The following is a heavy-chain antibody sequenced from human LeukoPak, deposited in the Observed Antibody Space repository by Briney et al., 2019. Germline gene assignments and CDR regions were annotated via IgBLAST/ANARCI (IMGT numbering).Heavy chain of an antibody. CDR1: GFTFSDYY. CDR2: ISSSGSTI. D-gene: IGHD6-13*01. J-gene: IGHJ5*01. Sequence: GGSLRLSCAASGFTFSDYYMSWVRQAPGKGLEWVSYISSSGSTIYYADSVKGRFTISRDNAKNSLYLQMNSLRAEDTAVYYCAKGVYTPYSSSWFDYWGQGTLVTVSS. CDR3: AKGVYTPYSSSWFDY. V-gene: IGHV3-11*01.